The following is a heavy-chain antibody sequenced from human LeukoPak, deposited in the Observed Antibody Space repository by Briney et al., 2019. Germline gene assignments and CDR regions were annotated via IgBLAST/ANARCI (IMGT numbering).Heavy chain of an antibody. V-gene: IGHV4-39*07. CDR2: IYYSGST. CDR1: GGSISSSSYY. J-gene: IGHJ6*03. Sequence: PSETLSLTCTVSGGSISSSSYYWGWIRQPPEKGLEWIGSIYYSGSTYYNPSLKSRVTISVDTSKNQFSLKLSSVTAADTAVYYCARVNYYYYYMDVWGKGTTVTVSS. CDR3: ARVNYYYYYMDV.